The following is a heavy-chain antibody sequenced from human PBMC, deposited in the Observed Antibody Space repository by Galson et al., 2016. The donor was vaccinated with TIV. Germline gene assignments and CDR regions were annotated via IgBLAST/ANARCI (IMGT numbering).Heavy chain of an antibody. CDR2: ISNGRT. CDR3: VRDLEERYRDSRGGFYGLDV. Sequence: SLRLSCAASGFTFRSFAMTWVHQAPGMAPEWVATISNGRTYYVDSVKGRFTISRDNPRNTVFLQMNSLRAGDTATYYCVRDLEERYRDSRGGFYGLDVWGHGTTVIVSS. V-gene: IGHV3-23*01. J-gene: IGHJ6*02. CDR1: GFTFRSFA. D-gene: IGHD3-16*02.